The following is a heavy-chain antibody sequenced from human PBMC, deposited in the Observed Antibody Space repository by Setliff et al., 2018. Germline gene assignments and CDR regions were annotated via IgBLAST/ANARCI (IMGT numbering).Heavy chain of an antibody. D-gene: IGHD7-27*01. CDR1: GGSISNSDYY. CDR3: ARHRPNLPFDA. Sequence: KASETLSLTCSVSGGSISNSDYYWDWIRQPPGKGLEWIGRVYYSGDTYYIPSLLSRVTISVDTSKNQFSLKLSSVTAADTSVYFCARHRPNLPFDAWGQGALVT. J-gene: IGHJ4*02. CDR2: VYYSGDT. V-gene: IGHV4-39*01.